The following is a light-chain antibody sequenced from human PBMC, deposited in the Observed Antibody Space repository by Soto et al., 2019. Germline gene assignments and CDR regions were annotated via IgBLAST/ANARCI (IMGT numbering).Light chain of an antibody. CDR3: HQSYSSLVYP. J-gene: IGKJ2*01. Sequence: DIQMTQSPSSLSASVGDRVTITCRASQNIGTYLNWYQQNPGKAPTVLIYTASTLQSGVPSRFRGSGSPTAFTLTINSLQPEDSATYHCHQSYSSLVYPFGPGTKLEIK. CDR1: QNIGTY. CDR2: TAS. V-gene: IGKV1-39*01.